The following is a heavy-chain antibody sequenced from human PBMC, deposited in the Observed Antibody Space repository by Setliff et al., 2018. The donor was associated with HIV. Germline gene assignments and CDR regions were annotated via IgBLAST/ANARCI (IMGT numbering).Heavy chain of an antibody. CDR3: TKDHLSGWASDC. Sequence: GSLRLSCAASGFTFEDYGMIWVRQAPGKGLEWVAKIKQDGSEEYYVDSVKGRFTISSDNAKNSVYLQMNSLRVEDTAMYYCTKDHLSGWASDCWGQGTLVTVSS. V-gene: IGHV3-7*01. J-gene: IGHJ4*02. CDR1: GFTFEDYG. D-gene: IGHD6-19*01. CDR2: IKQDGSEE.